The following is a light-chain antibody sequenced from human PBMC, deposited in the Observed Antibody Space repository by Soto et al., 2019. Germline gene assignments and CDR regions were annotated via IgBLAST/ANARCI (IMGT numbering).Light chain of an antibody. V-gene: IGKV1-27*01. Sequence: DIQMTQSPSSLSASIGDRVTITCRASQGISDYLAWYQQRPGKVPKLLIYAASTLQSGVPSRFSASGSGTDFTLTISNLQPEDVATYYCQKYNSAPHTFGPGTKVDIK. CDR3: QKYNSAPHT. J-gene: IGKJ3*01. CDR1: QGISDY. CDR2: AAS.